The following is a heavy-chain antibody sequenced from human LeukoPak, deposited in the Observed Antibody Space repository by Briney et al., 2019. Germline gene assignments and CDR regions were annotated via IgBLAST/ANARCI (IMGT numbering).Heavy chain of an antibody. Sequence: GASVKVSCKASGYTFTGYYMHWVRQAPGQGLEWMGWIIPIFGTANYAQKFQGRVTITADESTSTAYMELSSLRSEDTAVYYCASGLSGLYYGSGSPLDYFDYWGQGTLVTVSS. CDR3: ASGLSGLYYGSGSPLDYFDY. J-gene: IGHJ4*02. CDR2: IIPIFGTA. V-gene: IGHV1-69*13. CDR1: GYTFTGYY. D-gene: IGHD3-10*01.